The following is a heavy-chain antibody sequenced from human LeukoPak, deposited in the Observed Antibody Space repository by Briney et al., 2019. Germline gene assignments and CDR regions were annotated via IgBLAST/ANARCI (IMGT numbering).Heavy chain of an antibody. Sequence: GGSLRLSCAASGFTFSSYGMHWVRQAPGKGLEWVAFIRYDGSNKYYADSVKGRFTISRDNAKNSLYLQMNSLRAEDTAVYYCARDSQHIVVVTPYYFDYWGQGTLVTVSS. CDR1: GFTFSSYG. CDR2: IRYDGSNK. V-gene: IGHV3-30*02. D-gene: IGHD2-21*02. CDR3: ARDSQHIVVVTPYYFDY. J-gene: IGHJ4*02.